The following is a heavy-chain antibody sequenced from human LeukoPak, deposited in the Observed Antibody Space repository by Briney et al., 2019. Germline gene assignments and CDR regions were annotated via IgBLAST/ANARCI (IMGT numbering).Heavy chain of an antibody. CDR2: INPNSGGT. CDR3: ARNFGTGLLTDY. J-gene: IGHJ4*02. D-gene: IGHD3-22*01. CDR1: GYTFTGYY. Sequence: ASVKVSCKASGYTFTGYYMHWVRQAPGQGLEWMGWINPNSGGTNYAQKLQGRVTMTTDTSTSTAYMELRSLRSDDTAVYYCARNFGTGLLTDYWGQGTLVTVSS. V-gene: IGHV1-2*02.